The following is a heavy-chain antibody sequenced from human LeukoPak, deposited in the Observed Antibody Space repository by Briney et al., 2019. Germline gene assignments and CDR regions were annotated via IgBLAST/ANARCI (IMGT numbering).Heavy chain of an antibody. D-gene: IGHD1-26*01. CDR3: ARSRIVGAREAFDI. V-gene: IGHV1-69*04. CDR2: IIPILGIA. J-gene: IGHJ3*02. CDR1: GGTFSSYA. Sequence: GSSVKVSCKASGGTFSSYAISWVRQAPGQGLEWMGRIIPILGIANYAQKFQGRVTITADKSTSTAYMELSSLRSEDTAVYYCARSRIVGAREAFDIWGQGTMVTVSS.